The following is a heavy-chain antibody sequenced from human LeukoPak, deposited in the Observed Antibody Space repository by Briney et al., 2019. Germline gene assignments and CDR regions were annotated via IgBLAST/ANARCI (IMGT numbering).Heavy chain of an antibody. CDR1: GFTFSSYG. CDR2: ISYDGSNK. Sequence: GGSLRLSCAASGFTFSSYGMHWVRQAPGEGLEWVAVISYDGSNKYYADSVKGRFTISRDNSKNTLYLQMNSLRAEDTAVYYCAKELSITIFGVVIPYYYYGMDVWGQGTTVTVSS. CDR3: AKELSITIFGVVIPYYYYGMDV. D-gene: IGHD3-3*01. J-gene: IGHJ6*02. V-gene: IGHV3-30*18.